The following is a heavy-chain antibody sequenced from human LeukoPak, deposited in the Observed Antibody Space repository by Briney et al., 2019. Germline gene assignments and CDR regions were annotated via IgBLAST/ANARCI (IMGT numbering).Heavy chain of an antibody. J-gene: IGHJ4*02. V-gene: IGHV3-48*01. D-gene: IGHD3-10*01. Sequence: GGSLRLSCAASGFTFSSYGMTWVRQAPGKGLEWVSYISSSSSTIYYADSVKGRFTISRDNSKNTLHLEVISLTAEDTAVYYCAKDDAWIRFGEWSQGTLVTVSS. CDR2: ISSSSSTI. CDR3: AKDDAWIRFGE. CDR1: GFTFSSYG.